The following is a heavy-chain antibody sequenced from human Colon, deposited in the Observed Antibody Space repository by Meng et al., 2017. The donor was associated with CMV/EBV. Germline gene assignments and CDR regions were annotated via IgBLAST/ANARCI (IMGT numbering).Heavy chain of an antibody. CDR1: GFTFSRYS. J-gene: IGHJ6*02. V-gene: IGHV3-21*01. D-gene: IGHD2/OR15-2a*01. CDR2: ITAGSIYI. CDR3: ARGGCICSNCYRNYYYYGMDV. Sequence: GGSLRLSCAASGFTFSRYSMNWVRQAPGKGLEWVASITAGSIYIEYADSVKGRFAISRDNADTLLYLQMNNLSAEDTCVYYCARGGCICSNCYRNYYYYGMDVWGQGTTVTVSS.